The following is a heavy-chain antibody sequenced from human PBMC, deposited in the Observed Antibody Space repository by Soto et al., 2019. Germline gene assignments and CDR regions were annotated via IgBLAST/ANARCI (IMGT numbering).Heavy chain of an antibody. CDR1: GYTFAGYP. CDR3: ARDGARAEYX. Sequence: VSVKVSCNASGYTFAGYPIHWVRQAPGQGLEWMGCSNAGNGNTKYSQKFQGRVTITRETSESTDYRERSSLRSEETAIYYCARDGARAEYXWGHGTTFPVS. CDR2: SNAGNGNT. J-gene: IGHJ6*02. D-gene: IGHD3-10*01. V-gene: IGHV1-3*01.